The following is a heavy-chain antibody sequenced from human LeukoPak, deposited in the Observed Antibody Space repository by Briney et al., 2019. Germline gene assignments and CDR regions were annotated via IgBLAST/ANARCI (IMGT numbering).Heavy chain of an antibody. D-gene: IGHD6-19*01. CDR2: IYHSGST. CDR1: GGSISSGGYS. Sequence: PSETLSLTCAVSGGSISSGGYSWSWIRQPPGKGLEWIGYIYHSGSTYYNPSLKSRVTISVDRSKNQFSLKLSSVTAADTAVYYCATVLYSSGWTFDYWGQGTLVTVSS. V-gene: IGHV4-30-2*01. J-gene: IGHJ4*02. CDR3: ATVLYSSGWTFDY.